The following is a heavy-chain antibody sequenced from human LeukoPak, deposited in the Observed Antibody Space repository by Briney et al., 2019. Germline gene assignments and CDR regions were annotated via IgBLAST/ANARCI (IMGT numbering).Heavy chain of an antibody. CDR1: GFTFSDHW. Sequence: GGSLRLSCTASGFTFSDHWMTWVRQAPGKGLEWVSLLYSGGTTYYGDAVKGRFTISRDDSKNTLYLQMSSLGAEDTAVYYCASASAWYRIDYWGQGTLVTVSS. D-gene: IGHD6-19*01. CDR3: ASASAWYRIDY. CDR2: LYSGGTT. V-gene: IGHV3-66*01. J-gene: IGHJ4*02.